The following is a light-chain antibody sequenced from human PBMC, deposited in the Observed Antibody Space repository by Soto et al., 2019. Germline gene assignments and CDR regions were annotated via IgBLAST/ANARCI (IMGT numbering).Light chain of an antibody. J-gene: IGLJ2*01. V-gene: IGLV6-57*04. Sequence: NFILTQPHSVSESPGKTVTISCTRSSGDIASSSVQWYQQRPGSAPTTVIYANYQRFSGVPDRFSGSVDTSSNSASLTISGLKPEDDADYDCQSHANTPPVVFGGGTKLTGL. CDR3: QSHANTPPVV. CDR1: SGDIASSS. CDR2: ANY.